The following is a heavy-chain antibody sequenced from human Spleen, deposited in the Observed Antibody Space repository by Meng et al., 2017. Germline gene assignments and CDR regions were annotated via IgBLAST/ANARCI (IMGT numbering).Heavy chain of an antibody. V-gene: IGHV4-34*01. CDR3: ARGPTTMAHDFDY. CDR2: INHSGST. Sequence: LRHGGAWFLRPVGPLSLTFVVSGGSLSDYYWSWIRQPPGKGLEWIGEINHSGSTNYNPSLESRATISVDTSQNNLSLKLSSVTAAVSAVYYCARGPTTMAHDFDYWGQGTLVTVSS. D-gene: IGHD4-11*01. CDR1: GGSLSDYY. J-gene: IGHJ4*02.